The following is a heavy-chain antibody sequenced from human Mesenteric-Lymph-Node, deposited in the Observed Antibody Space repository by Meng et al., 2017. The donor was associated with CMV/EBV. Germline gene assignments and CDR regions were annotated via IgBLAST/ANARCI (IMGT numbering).Heavy chain of an antibody. CDR1: GFAFSRYS. CDR3: ARDLRRHSSSWS. Sequence: GGSLRLSCAGSGFTSGFAFSRYSMNWVRQAPGKGLEWVSGINWNGGSTGYADSVKGRFTISRDNAKNSLYLQMNSLRAEDTALYYCARDLRRHSSSWSWGQGTLVTVSS. J-gene: IGHJ4*02. CDR2: INWNGGST. D-gene: IGHD6-13*01. V-gene: IGHV3-20*04.